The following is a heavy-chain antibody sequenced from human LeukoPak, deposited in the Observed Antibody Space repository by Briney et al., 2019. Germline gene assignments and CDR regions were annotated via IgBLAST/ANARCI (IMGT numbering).Heavy chain of an antibody. V-gene: IGHV3-30*02. D-gene: IGHD2-15*01. Sequence: GGSLRLSCAASGFTFSSYGMHWVRQAPGKGLEWVALIWYDGNNKYYADSVKGRFTISRDNSKNTLYLQMNSLRAEDTAVYYCASPLFQGYCSGGSCYQIDYWGQGTLVTVSS. CDR1: GFTFSSYG. CDR2: IWYDGNNK. J-gene: IGHJ4*02. CDR3: ASPLFQGYCSGGSCYQIDY.